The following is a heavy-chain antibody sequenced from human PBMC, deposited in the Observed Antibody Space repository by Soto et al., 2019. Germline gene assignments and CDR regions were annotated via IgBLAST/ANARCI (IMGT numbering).Heavy chain of an antibody. V-gene: IGHV3-49*03. CDR3: TRVIGSGWYWVDY. J-gene: IGHJ4*02. CDR1: GFTFGDYA. CDR2: IRSKAYGGTT. Sequence: GGSLRLSCTASGFTFGDYAMSWFRQAPGKGLEWVGFIRSKAYGGTTEYAASVKGRFTISRDDSKSIAYLQMNSLKTEDTAVYYCTRVIGSGWYWVDYWGQGTLVTVSS. D-gene: IGHD6-19*01.